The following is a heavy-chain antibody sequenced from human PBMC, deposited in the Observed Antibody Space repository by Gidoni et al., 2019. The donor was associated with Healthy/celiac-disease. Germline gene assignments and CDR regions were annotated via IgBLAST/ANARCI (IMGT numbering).Heavy chain of an antibody. CDR3: ARGVKRGSGYYSFDY. D-gene: IGHD3-22*01. V-gene: IGHV4-31*03. CDR1: GGSISSGGYY. CDR2: IYYSGST. J-gene: IGHJ4*02. Sequence: VHLQESGPGLVKPSQTLSLPCTVPGGSISSGGYYWSWIRQHPGKGLEWIGYIYYSGSTYYNPSRKSRVTISVDASKNQFSLKLSSVTAADTAVYYCARGVKRGSGYYSFDYWGQGTLVTVSS.